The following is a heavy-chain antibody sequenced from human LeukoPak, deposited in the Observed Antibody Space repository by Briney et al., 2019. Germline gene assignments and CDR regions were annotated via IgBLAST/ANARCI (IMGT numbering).Heavy chain of an antibody. D-gene: IGHD5-12*01. J-gene: IGHJ4*02. CDR2: IHYSGST. CDR1: GGSISNFY. Sequence: SETLSLTCTVSGGSISNFYWSWVRQPPGKGLEWLVYIHYSGSTNYNPSLKSRVHISVDTSKNQFSLKLSSVTAADTAVYYCARLVATIRGFYYFDYWGQGTLVTVSS. V-gene: IGHV4-59*01. CDR3: ARLVATIRGFYYFDY.